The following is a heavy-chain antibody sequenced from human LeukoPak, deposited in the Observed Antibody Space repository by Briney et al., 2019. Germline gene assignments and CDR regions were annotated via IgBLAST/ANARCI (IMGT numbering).Heavy chain of an antibody. V-gene: IGHV5-51*01. CDR3: ARRSSGWYGFDY. D-gene: IGHD6-19*01. Sequence: GESLKISCKGSGYSFTSYWICWVRQMPGKGLDWMGVIYPGGSDPRYSPSFQGQVTISADQSISTAYLQWSSLKASDTAIYYCARRSSGWYGFDYWGQGTLVTVSS. J-gene: IGHJ4*02. CDR2: IYPGGSDP. CDR1: GYSFTSYW.